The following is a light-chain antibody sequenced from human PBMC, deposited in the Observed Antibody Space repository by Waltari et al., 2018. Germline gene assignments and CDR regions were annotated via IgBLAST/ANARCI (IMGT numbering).Light chain of an antibody. J-gene: IGLJ3*02. CDR1: SIGSKR. CDR3: QVWDGNNDVGV. V-gene: IGLV3-21*04. CDR2: YDS. Sequence: SYVLTQPPSVSVAPGEPASVTCGGDSIGSKRVHWYQQKPGQAPVLVIYYDSDRPSGIPERFSGSNSGDTATLTLSRVEVGDEADYYCQVWDGNNDVGVFGGGTKLTVL.